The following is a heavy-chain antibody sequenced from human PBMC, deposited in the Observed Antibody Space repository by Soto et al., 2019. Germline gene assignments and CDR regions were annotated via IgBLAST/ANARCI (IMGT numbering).Heavy chain of an antibody. CDR2: IFYSGST. Sequence: QVQLQESGPGLVKPTQTLSLICTVSGGSVNSGGYYWNWIRQRPGKGVEWIGYIFYSGSTYYNPFLRSRVTISVDLSENQFSLNLSSVTATDTAVYFCARGYLQSGYSSSWVFDYWGQGTLVYVSS. D-gene: IGHD6-13*01. J-gene: IGHJ4*02. CDR3: ARGYLQSGYSSSWVFDY. V-gene: IGHV4-31*03. CDR1: GGSVNSGGYY.